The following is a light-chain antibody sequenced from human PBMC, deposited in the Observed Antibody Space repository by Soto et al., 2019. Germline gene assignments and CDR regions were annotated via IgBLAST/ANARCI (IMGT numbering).Light chain of an antibody. J-gene: IGLJ1*01. V-gene: IGLV2-8*01. CDR2: EVS. Sequence: QSVPTQPPSASGSPGQSVTISCTGTSSDVGANNGYVSWYQQHPGKVPKLMIYEVSKRPPGVPDRFSGSKSGNTASLTVSGLQADDEADYYCSSYAGSDNFVFGTGTKLTVL. CDR1: SSDVGANNGY. CDR3: SSYAGSDNFV.